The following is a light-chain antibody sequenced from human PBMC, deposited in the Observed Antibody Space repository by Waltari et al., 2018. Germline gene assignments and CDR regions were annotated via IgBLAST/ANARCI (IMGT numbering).Light chain of an antibody. CDR3: LQDHGYPRT. CDR2: AAS. J-gene: IGKJ2*01. Sequence: IQMTQSPSSLPASVGDSVTITCRASQDIRNELGWYQQRPGKAPSLLIYAASNLQGGVPSRFSGSGSGTDFTLTINSLQPEDFATYYCLQDHGYPRTFGQGTKLEIK. CDR1: QDIRNE. V-gene: IGKV1-6*01.